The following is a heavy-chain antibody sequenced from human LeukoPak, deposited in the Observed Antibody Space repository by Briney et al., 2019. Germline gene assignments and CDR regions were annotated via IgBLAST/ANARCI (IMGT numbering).Heavy chain of an antibody. D-gene: IGHD5-18*01. Sequence: SVKVSCKASGYTFTSYGISWVRQAPGQGLEWMGGIIPIFGTANYAQKFQGRVTITADKSTSTAYMELSSLRSEDTAVYYCARDRGDRGYSYGYLDYWGQGTLVTVSS. CDR1: GYTFTSYG. J-gene: IGHJ4*02. CDR2: IIPIFGTA. CDR3: ARDRGDRGYSYGYLDY. V-gene: IGHV1-69*06.